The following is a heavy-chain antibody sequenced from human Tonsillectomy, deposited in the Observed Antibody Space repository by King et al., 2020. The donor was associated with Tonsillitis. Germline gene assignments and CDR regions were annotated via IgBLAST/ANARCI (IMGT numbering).Heavy chain of an antibody. Sequence: VQLVESGAEVKKPGESLRISCKGSGYSFTTYWIIWVRQMPGKGLEWMGTIDPSDSFINYSPSFQGHVTISADKSISAVYLQWSSLRASDTAIYYCARLSGGDSGSYFGWFDPWGQGTLVTVSS. V-gene: IGHV5-10-1*03. CDR1: GYSFTTYW. CDR3: ARLSGGDSGSYFGWFDP. J-gene: IGHJ5*02. D-gene: IGHD1-26*01. CDR2: IDPSDSFI.